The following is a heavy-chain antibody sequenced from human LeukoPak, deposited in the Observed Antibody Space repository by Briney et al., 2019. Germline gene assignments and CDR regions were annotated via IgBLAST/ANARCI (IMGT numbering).Heavy chain of an antibody. CDR3: AKDTRSGYYESRLDW. CDR1: GFTFDDYG. Sequence: RPGGSLRLSCAASGFTFDDYGMSWVRQAPGKGLEWVSGINWNGGSTGNADSVKGRFTISRDNAKNSLYLQMNSLRAEDTALYYCAKDTRSGYYESRLDWWGQGTLVTVSS. CDR2: INWNGGST. V-gene: IGHV3-20*04. J-gene: IGHJ4*02. D-gene: IGHD3-22*01.